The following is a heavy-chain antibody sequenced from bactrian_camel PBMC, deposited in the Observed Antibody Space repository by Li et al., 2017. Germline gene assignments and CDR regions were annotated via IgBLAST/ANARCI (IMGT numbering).Heavy chain of an antibody. CDR2: INKSGGST. CDR1: GVAFSRAA. CDR3: AAGGDVTTTSCRLWDTDFGH. D-gene: IGHD3*01. V-gene: IGHV3S31*01. Sequence: DVQLVESGGGLVQPGGSLRLSCEGSGVAFSRAAIHWVRRAPGKGLEWVSAINKSGGSTFYAGSVKGRFTISRDNAKTLYLQMDSLKPEDTAKYYCAAGGDVTTTSCRLWDTDFGHWGQGTQVTVS. J-gene: IGHJ6*01.